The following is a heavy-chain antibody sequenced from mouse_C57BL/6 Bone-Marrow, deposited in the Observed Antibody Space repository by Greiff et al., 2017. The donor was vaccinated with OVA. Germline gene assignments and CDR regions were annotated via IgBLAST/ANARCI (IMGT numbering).Heavy chain of an antibody. CDR3: ARRYDFYWYFDV. CDR2: IYPGDGDT. Sequence: LQESGPELVKPGASVKISCKASGYAFSSSWMNWVKQRPGKGLEWIGRIYPGDGDTNYNGKFKGKATLTADKSSSTAYMQLSSLTSEDSAVYFCARRYDFYWYFDVWGTGTTVTVSS. D-gene: IGHD2-4*01. V-gene: IGHV1-82*01. J-gene: IGHJ1*03. CDR1: GYAFSSSW.